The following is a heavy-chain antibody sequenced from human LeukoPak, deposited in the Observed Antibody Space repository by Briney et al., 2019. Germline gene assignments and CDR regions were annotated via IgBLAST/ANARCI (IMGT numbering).Heavy chain of an antibody. Sequence: PGGSLRLSCAASGFTFSSYGMHWARQAPGKGLEWVAVISYDGSNKYYADSVKGRFTISRDNSKNTLYLQMSSLRAEDTAIYYCAKVPEMATIRYFDLWGRGTPVTVSS. CDR3: AKVPEMATIRYFDL. CDR1: GFTFSSYG. V-gene: IGHV3-30*18. D-gene: IGHD5-24*01. CDR2: ISYDGSNK. J-gene: IGHJ2*01.